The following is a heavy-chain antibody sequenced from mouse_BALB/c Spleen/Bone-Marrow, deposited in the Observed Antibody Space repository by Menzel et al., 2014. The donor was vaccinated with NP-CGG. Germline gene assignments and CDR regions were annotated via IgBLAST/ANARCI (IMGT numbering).Heavy chain of an antibody. V-gene: IGHV1S127*01. CDR3: ARELLRLRSAMDY. CDR1: GYSFTSYW. Sequence: QVHVKQSGPQLVRPGASVKISCKASGYSFTSYWMHWVKQRPGRGLEWIGMIDPSDSETRLNQKFKDKATLTVDKSSSTAYMQLSSPTSEDSAVYYCARELLRLRSAMDYWGQGTSVTVSS. CDR2: IDPSDSET. D-gene: IGHD1-2*01. J-gene: IGHJ4*01.